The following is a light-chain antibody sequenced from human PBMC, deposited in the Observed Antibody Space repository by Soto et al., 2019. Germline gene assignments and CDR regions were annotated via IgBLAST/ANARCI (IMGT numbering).Light chain of an antibody. CDR2: DNN. Sequence: QSVLTQPPSVSAAPGQMVTISCSGSSSNIGNNYVSWYQQLPGTAPKLLIYDNNKRPSGIPDRFSGSKSGTSATLGITGLQTGDEADYYCGTWDSRLSAVVFGGGTKVTVL. CDR3: GTWDSRLSAVV. CDR1: SSNIGNNY. V-gene: IGLV1-51*01. J-gene: IGLJ2*01.